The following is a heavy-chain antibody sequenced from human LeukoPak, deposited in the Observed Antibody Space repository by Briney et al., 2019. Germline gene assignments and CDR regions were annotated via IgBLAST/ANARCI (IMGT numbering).Heavy chain of an antibody. CDR3: ARGSSGYKY. CDR2: ISSSSSYI. D-gene: IGHD3-22*01. Sequence: PGGSLRLSCVASGFIFSNYAMSWVRQAPGKGLEWVSSISSSSSYIYYADSVKGRFTISRDNAKNSLYLQMNSLRAEDTAVYYCARGSSGYKYWGQGTLVTVSS. CDR1: GFIFSNYA. J-gene: IGHJ4*02. V-gene: IGHV3-21*01.